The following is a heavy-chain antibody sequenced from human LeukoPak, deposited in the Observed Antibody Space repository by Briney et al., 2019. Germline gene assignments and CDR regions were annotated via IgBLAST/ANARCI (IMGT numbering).Heavy chain of an antibody. CDR1: GFTFSSYW. CDR2: IASDGSST. CDR3: ARGRPHGNDY. D-gene: IGHD4-23*01. Sequence: GGSLRLSCAASGFTFSSYWMNWVRHAPGKGLVRVSRIASDGSSTTYADSVKGRFSISRDNAKNTLYLQMNSLRVEDMAVYYCARGRPHGNDYWGQGTLVTVSS. J-gene: IGHJ4*02. V-gene: IGHV3-74*01.